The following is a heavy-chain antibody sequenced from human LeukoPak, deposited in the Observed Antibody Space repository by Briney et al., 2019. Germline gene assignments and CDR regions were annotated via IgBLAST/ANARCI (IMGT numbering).Heavy chain of an antibody. CDR3: VRGELGDFDN. J-gene: IGHJ4*02. Sequence: PSETLSLTCTVSGHSISRSYLWGWVRQPPGKAPEWIGSTSHDGSSYQNPSLKSRVTISIDTSKNQFSLKMTSLTAADTAVYYCVRGELGDFDNWGQGILVTVSS. V-gene: IGHV4-38-2*02. CDR2: TSHDGSS. D-gene: IGHD7-27*01. CDR1: GHSISRSYL.